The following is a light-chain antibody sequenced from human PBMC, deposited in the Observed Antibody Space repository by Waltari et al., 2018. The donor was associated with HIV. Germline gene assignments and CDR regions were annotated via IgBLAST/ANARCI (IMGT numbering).Light chain of an antibody. CDR3: MQALQTPWT. CDR1: QSRLHSNGNNY. CDR2: LGS. Sequence: DIVMTQSPLSLPVTPGEPASISCRSSQSRLHSNGNNYLDWYLQKPGQSPQLLIYLGSNRASGVPDRFSGSGSGTDFTLKISRVEAEDVGVYYCMQALQTPWTFGQGTKVEIK. V-gene: IGKV2-28*01. J-gene: IGKJ1*01.